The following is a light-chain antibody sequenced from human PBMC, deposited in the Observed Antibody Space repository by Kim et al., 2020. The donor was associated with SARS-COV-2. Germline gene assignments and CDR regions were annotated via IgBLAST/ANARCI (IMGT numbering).Light chain of an antibody. CDR2: GAS. CDR3: QQYGSSPQT. J-gene: IGKJ1*01. CDR1: QSVSSSY. V-gene: IGKV3-20*01. Sequence: SPGERATPSCRASQSVSSSYLAWYQQKPGQAPRLLIYGASSRATGIPDRFSGSVSGTDFTLTISRLEPEDFAVYYCQQYGSSPQTFGQGTKVDIK.